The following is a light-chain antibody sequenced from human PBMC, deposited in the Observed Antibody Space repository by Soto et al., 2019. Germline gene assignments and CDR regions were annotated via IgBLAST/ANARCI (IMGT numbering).Light chain of an antibody. CDR3: QQYYTYTLN. Sequence: DIQMTQSPSTLSASVGDRVTITCRASQTISNWLAWYQQKPGKAPKVLIYDASTLDGGVPSRFSGRRSGTDFTLTIGSLQHSDFATYYCQQYYTYTLNFGGGTKVDIK. V-gene: IGKV1-5*01. J-gene: IGKJ4*01. CDR2: DAS. CDR1: QTISNW.